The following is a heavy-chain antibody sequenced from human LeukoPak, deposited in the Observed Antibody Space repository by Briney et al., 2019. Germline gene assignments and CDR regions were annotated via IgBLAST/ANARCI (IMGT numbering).Heavy chain of an antibody. CDR1: GFTFSSYA. D-gene: IGHD2-15*01. J-gene: IGHJ6*02. Sequence: QPGGSLRLSCAASGFTFSSYAMSWVRQAPGKGLEWVSAISGSGGSTYYADSVKGRFTISSDKSKNRLYLQMITLRAEDTAVYYCAKGVSGGGPATYYGMDVWGQGTTVTVSS. V-gene: IGHV3-23*01. CDR3: AKGVSGGGPATYYGMDV. CDR2: ISGSGGST.